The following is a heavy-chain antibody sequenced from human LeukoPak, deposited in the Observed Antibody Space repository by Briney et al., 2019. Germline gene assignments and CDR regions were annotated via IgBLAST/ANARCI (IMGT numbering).Heavy chain of an antibody. CDR2: ISGSGGST. CDR3: GGEYYYDSSGYYYYFDY. Sequence: GGSLRLSCVASGFTFSSYAMSWVRQAPGKGLEWVSAISGSGGSTYYADPVKGRFTISRDNSKNTLYLQMNSLRAEDTAVYYCGGEYYYDSSGYYYYFDYWGQGTLVTVSS. D-gene: IGHD3-22*01. J-gene: IGHJ4*02. V-gene: IGHV3-23*01. CDR1: GFTFSSYA.